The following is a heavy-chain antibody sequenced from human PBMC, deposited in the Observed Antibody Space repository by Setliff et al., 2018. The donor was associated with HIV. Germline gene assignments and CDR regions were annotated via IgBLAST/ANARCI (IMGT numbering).Heavy chain of an antibody. J-gene: IGHJ4*02. D-gene: IGHD3-10*01. CDR2: IIPIFGTA. CDR3: ARVRYYYGSGSFDGYFDY. V-gene: IGHV1-69*13. Sequence: GASVKVSCKASGGTFSSYPITWVRQAPGQGPEWMGGIIPIFGTANYAQKFQGRVTITADESTSTAYMELSSLRSEDTAVYFCARVRYYYGSGSFDGYFDYWGQGTLVTVSS. CDR1: GGTFSSYP.